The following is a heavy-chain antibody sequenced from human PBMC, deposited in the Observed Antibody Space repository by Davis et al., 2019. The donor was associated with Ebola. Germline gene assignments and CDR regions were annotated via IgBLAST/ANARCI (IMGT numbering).Heavy chain of an antibody. CDR2: IWYDGSNK. Sequence: GESLKISCAASGFTFSSYGMHWVRQAPGKGLEWVAVIWYDGSNKYYADSVKGRFTISRDNSKNTLYLQMNSLRAEDTALYYCAKDLAFFNSWFDYWGQGSLVTVSS. CDR3: AKDLAFFNSWFDY. CDR1: GFTFSSYG. J-gene: IGHJ4*02. D-gene: IGHD6-13*01. V-gene: IGHV3-33*06.